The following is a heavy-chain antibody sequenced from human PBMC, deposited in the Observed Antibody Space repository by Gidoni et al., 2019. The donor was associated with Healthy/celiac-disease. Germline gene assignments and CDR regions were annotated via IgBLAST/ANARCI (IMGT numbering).Heavy chain of an antibody. CDR1: GYTLTELS. CDR3: ATAVNWNLMGQDY. J-gene: IGHJ4*02. V-gene: IGHV1-24*01. D-gene: IGHD1-20*01. Sequence: VQLVQSGAELKKPGASVTVTCTVSGYTLTELSMHCVRQAPGKGLEWTGGFDPEDGETIYAQKFQGRVTMTEDTSTDTAYMELSSLRSEDTAVYNCATAVNWNLMGQDYWGQGTLVTVSS. CDR2: FDPEDGET.